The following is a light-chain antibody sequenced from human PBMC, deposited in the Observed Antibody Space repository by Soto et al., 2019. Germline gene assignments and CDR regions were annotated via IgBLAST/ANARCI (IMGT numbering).Light chain of an antibody. V-gene: IGKV1-6*01. CDR1: QDIRND. CDR3: LQDFNYPWT. Sequence: AIQMTQSPSSLSASVGDRVTITCRASQDIRNDLGWYQQKPGKTPKLLIFAASSLQSGVPSRFSGSGSGTEFTLTISSLQPEDFATYYCLQDFNYPWTFGKGTKVEIE. CDR2: AAS. J-gene: IGKJ1*01.